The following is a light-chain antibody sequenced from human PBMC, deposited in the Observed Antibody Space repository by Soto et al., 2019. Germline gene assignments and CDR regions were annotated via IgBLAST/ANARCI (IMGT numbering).Light chain of an antibody. CDR3: QQYGNSRWT. Sequence: EIVLTQSPGTLSLSPGERGTLSCRASQSVSSTNLAWYQQKPGQAPRLLIYVASSRATGIPDRFSGSGSGTDFTLTISRLEAEDFAVYYCQQYGNSRWTFGQGTKVEIK. J-gene: IGKJ1*01. V-gene: IGKV3-20*01. CDR1: QSVSSTN. CDR2: VAS.